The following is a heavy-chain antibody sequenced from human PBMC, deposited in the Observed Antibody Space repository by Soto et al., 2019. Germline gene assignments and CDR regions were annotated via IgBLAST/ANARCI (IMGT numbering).Heavy chain of an antibody. CDR1: GFTFSSYD. J-gene: IGHJ4*02. CDR2: IGTAGDT. CDR3: ARGSFKKSNYDFWSGSHRREGFDY. Sequence: EVQLVESGGGLVQPGGSLRLSCAASGFTFSSYDMHWVRQATGKGLEWVSAIGTAGDTYYPGSVKGRFTISRENAKNSLYLQMNSLRAGDTAVYYCARGSFKKSNYDFWSGSHRREGFDYWGQGTLVTVSS. D-gene: IGHD3-3*01. V-gene: IGHV3-13*01.